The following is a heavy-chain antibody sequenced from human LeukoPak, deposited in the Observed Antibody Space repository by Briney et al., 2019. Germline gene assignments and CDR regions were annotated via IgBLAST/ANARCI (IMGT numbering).Heavy chain of an antibody. CDR3: ARHRGGDFDY. V-gene: IGHV4-4*09. D-gene: IGHD3-16*01. J-gene: IGHJ4*02. CDR2: IYTSGST. CDR1: GGSISSYY. Sequence: SETLSLTCTVSGGSISSYYWSWIRQPPGKGLEWIGYIYTSGSTNYSPSLKSRATISVDTSKNQFSLKLSSVTAADTAVYYCARHRGGDFDYWGQGTLVTVSS.